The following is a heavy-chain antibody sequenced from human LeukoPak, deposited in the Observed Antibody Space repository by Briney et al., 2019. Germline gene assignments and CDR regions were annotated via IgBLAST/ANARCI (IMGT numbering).Heavy chain of an antibody. J-gene: IGHJ4*02. CDR3: ARPSTGYSSSNFDY. CDR2: INPSGGST. D-gene: IGHD6-13*01. Sequence: ASVKVSCKASGYTFTSYYMHWVRQAPGQGLEWMGIINPSGGSTSYAQKFQGRVTMTRDTSTSTVYMELSSLKASDTAMYYCARPSTGYSSSNFDYWGQGTLVTVSS. V-gene: IGHV1-46*01. CDR1: GYTFTSYY.